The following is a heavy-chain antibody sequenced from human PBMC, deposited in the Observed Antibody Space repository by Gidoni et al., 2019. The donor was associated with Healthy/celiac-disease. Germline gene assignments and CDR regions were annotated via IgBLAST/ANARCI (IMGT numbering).Heavy chain of an antibody. CDR1: GFTFSRYS. CDR2: ISSSSSYI. Sequence: EVQLVAAGGGLVKPGGSLRLSCAASGFTFSRYSMNWVRQAPGKGLEWVSSISSSSSYIYYADSVKGRFTISRDNAKNSRYLQMNSLRAEDTAVYYCARLQGQWLTIDYWGQGTLVTVSS. D-gene: IGHD6-19*01. CDR3: ARLQGQWLTIDY. V-gene: IGHV3-21*01. J-gene: IGHJ4*02.